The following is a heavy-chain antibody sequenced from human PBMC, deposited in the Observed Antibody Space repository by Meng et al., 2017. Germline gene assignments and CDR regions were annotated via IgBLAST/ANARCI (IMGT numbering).Heavy chain of an antibody. CDR1: GYTLTELS. CDR3: ARQYSSSWYWFDP. V-gene: IGHV1-8*01. Sequence: VQFVHSGAEVKKPGASVKVYCKVSGYTLTELSMHWVRQAPGKGLEWMGWMNPNSGNTGYAQKFQGRVTMTRNTSISTAYMELSSLRSEDTAVYYCARQYSSSWYWFDPWGQGTLVTVSS. CDR2: MNPNSGNT. J-gene: IGHJ5*02. D-gene: IGHD6-13*01.